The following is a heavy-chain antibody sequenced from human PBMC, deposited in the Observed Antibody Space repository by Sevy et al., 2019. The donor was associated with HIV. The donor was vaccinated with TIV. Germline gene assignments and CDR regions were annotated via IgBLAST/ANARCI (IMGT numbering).Heavy chain of an antibody. J-gene: IGHJ6*02. Sequence: SETLSLTCAVYGGSFSGYYWSWIRQPPGKGLEWIGEINHSGSTNYNPSLKSRVTISVDTSKNQFSLKLSSVTAADTAVYYCARGPSYSKFQGVSSYYYYYGMDVWGQGTTVTVSS. CDR3: ARGPSYSKFQGVSSYYYYYGMDV. CDR1: GGSFSGYY. V-gene: IGHV4-34*01. D-gene: IGHD3-10*01. CDR2: INHSGST.